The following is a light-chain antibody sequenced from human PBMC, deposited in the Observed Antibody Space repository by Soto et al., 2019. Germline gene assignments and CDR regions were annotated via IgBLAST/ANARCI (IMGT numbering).Light chain of an antibody. J-gene: IGKJ5*01. V-gene: IGKV3D-20*02. CDR1: QSINSNY. Sequence: EIVLTQSPGTLSLSPGERATLSCRSSQSINSNYLAWYQQKPGQAPRFLVYDVATRATGIPARFSGSGSVTDFTLTISSLEPEDSAVYYCQQRSSWPLITFGQGTRLEIK. CDR3: QQRSSWPLIT. CDR2: DVA.